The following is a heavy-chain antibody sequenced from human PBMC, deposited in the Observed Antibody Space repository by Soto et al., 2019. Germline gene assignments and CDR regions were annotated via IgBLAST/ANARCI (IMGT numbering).Heavy chain of an antibody. CDR1: GFAFSMYW. J-gene: IGHJ4*02. V-gene: IGHV3-74*03. CDR3: ATAEVDY. CDR2: MTGDGRTT. Sequence: PGGSLRLSCVVSGFAFSMYWMHWVRQVPGQSPFWVSRMTGDGRTTQYADSVKGRFTASRDNAKSTLYLQMNSLRAEDTAVYYCATAEVDYWGPGTLVTV.